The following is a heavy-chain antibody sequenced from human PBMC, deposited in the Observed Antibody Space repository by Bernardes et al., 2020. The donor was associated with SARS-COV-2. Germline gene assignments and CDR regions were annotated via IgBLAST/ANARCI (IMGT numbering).Heavy chain of an antibody. D-gene: IGHD6-19*01. J-gene: IGHJ4*02. Sequence: GGSLRLSCAASGFTFSSYDMQWVRQAPGKGLEWVAVISYDGSNKYYADSVKGRFTISRDNSKNTLYLQMNSLRAEDTAVYYCATIEVAAPFDYWGQGTLVTVSS. CDR3: ATIEVAAPFDY. CDR1: GFTFSSYD. V-gene: IGHV3-30-3*01. CDR2: ISYDGSNK.